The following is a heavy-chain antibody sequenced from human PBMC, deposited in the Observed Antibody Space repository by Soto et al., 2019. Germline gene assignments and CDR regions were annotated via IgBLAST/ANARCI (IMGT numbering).Heavy chain of an antibody. CDR2: IWSDGTNK. CDR3: VRVRDTYCFGL. D-gene: IGHD2-21*02. V-gene: IGHV3-33*01. J-gene: IGHJ4*02. CDR1: GFTFSTYG. Sequence: GGSLRLSCAASGFTFSTYGMHWVRQAPGKGLEWVALIWSDGTNKYYADSVKGRFTISRDNSKKTLYLQMNSLRAEDKAGYYLVRVRDTYCFGLWGQAIMVTVPS.